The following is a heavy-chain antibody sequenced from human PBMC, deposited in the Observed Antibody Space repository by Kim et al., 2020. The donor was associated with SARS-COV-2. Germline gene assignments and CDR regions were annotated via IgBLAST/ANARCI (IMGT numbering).Heavy chain of an antibody. Sequence: GGSLRLSCAASGFTFRNYWMHWVRQVPGKGLVWVSCINGDGSVTTYADSVKGRFTISRDSAKNTLNLQMNSLRAEDTAVYYCARGGHYSYYGVDVWGQGT. CDR1: GFTFRNYW. CDR3: ARGGHYSYYGVDV. V-gene: IGHV3-74*01. J-gene: IGHJ6*02. CDR2: INGDGSVT.